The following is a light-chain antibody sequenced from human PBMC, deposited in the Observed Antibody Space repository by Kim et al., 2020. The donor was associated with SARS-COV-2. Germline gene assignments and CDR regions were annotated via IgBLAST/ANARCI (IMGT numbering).Light chain of an antibody. V-gene: IGKV3-11*01. CDR3: QQRSNR. CDR2: DAS. J-gene: IGKJ2*03. CDR1: QSVSSY. Sequence: EIVLTQSPATLSLSPGERATLSCRASQSVSSYLAWYQQKPGQAPRLLIYDASNRATGIPARFSGSGSGTDFTLTISSLEPEDFAVYYCQQRSNRFGQGTKLEI.